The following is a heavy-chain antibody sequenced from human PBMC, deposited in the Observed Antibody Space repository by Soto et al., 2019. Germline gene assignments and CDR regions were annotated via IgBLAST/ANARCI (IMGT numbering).Heavy chain of an antibody. V-gene: IGHV3-33*01. CDR2: IWYDGSNK. D-gene: IGHD1-1*01. CDR1: GFTFSSYG. J-gene: IGHJ3*02. CDR3: ARDPPSGAFDI. Sequence: QVQLVKSGGGVVQPGRSLRLSCAASGFTFSSYGMHWVRQAPGKGLEWVAVIWYDGSNKYYADSVKGRFTISRDNSKNTLYLQMNSLRAEDTAVYYCARDPPSGAFDIWGQGTMVTVSS.